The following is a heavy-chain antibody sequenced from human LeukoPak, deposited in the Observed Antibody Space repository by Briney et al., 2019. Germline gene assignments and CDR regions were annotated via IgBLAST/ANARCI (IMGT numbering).Heavy chain of an antibody. CDR1: GYSITSYW. J-gene: IGHJ4*02. CDR3: ARVYCTNGVCYHNFDY. CDR2: IYPGDSDT. Sequence: GESLQISCKGSGYSITSYWIGWVRQMPGIGLEWMGIIYPGDSDTRYSPSFQGQVTISADKSISTAYLQWSSLKASDTAMYYCARVYCTNGVCYHNFDYWGQGTLVTVSS. D-gene: IGHD2-8*01. V-gene: IGHV5-51*01.